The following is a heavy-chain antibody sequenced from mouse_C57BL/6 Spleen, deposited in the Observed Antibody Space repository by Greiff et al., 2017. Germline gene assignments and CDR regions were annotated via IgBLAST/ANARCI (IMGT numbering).Heavy chain of an antibody. D-gene: IGHD4-1*01. J-gene: IGHJ4*01. CDR3: ARQLGAYYAMDY. CDR1: GFTFSSYT. Sequence: EVQVVESGGGLVKPGGSLKLSCAASGFTFSSYTMSWVRQTPEKRLEWVATISGGGGNTYYPDSVKGRFTISRDNAKNTLYLQMSSLRSEDTALYYCARQLGAYYAMDYWGQGTSVTVSS. CDR2: ISGGGGNT. V-gene: IGHV5-9*01.